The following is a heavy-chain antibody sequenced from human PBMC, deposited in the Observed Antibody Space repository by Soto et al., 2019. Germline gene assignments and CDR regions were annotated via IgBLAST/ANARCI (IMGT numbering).Heavy chain of an antibody. D-gene: IGHD6-13*01. CDR2: IGTAGDT. J-gene: IGHJ6*02. CDR1: GFTFSSYD. CDR3: ARVGIAAGLYYYGMDV. V-gene: IGHV3-13*01. Sequence: GGSLRLSCAASGFTFSSYDMHWVRQATGKGLEWVSAIGTAGDTYYPGSVKGRFTISRENAKNSLYLQMNSLRAEDTAVYYCARVGIAAGLYYYGMDVWGQGTTVTVSS.